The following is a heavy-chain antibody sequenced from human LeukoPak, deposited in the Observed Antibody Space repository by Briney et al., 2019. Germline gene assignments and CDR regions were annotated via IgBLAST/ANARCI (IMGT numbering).Heavy chain of an antibody. CDR3: ARVDETWFDY. CDR1: GFTFSDYY. Sequence: GGSLRLSCAASGFTFSDYYMSWVRQAPGKGLEWVSVIYSGGSTYYADSVKGRFTISRDNSKNTLYLQMNSLRAEDTAVYYCARVDETWFDYWGQGTLVTVSS. CDR2: IYSGGST. J-gene: IGHJ4*02. V-gene: IGHV3-66*02.